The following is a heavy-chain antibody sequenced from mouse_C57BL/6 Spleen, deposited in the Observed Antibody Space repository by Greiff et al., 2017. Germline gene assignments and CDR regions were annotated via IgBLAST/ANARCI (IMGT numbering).Heavy chain of an antibody. J-gene: IGHJ2*01. D-gene: IGHD4-1*02. V-gene: IGHV2-2*01. Sequence: QVQLQQSGPGLVQPSQCLSITCTVSGFSLTSYGVHWVRQSPGKGLEWLGVIWSGGSTDYNAAFISRLSISKDNYKSQVFFKMNSLHADDTAIYYCARGRNWDGDYFDYWGQGTTLTVSS. CDR2: IWSGGST. CDR1: GFSLTSYG. CDR3: ARGRNWDGDYFDY.